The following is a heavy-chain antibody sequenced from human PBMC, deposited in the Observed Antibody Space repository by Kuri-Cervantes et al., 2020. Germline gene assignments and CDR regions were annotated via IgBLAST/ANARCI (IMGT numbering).Heavy chain of an antibody. CDR3: AKGLGSGSNYFDY. Sequence: GESLKISCAASGFTFSSYGMHWVRQAPGKGLEWVSAISGSGGSTYYADSVKGRFTISRDNSKNTLYLQMNSLRAEDTAVYYCAKGLGSGSNYFDYWGQGTLVTVSS. D-gene: IGHD5-12*01. CDR1: GFTFSSYG. CDR2: ISGSGGST. V-gene: IGHV3-23*01. J-gene: IGHJ4*02.